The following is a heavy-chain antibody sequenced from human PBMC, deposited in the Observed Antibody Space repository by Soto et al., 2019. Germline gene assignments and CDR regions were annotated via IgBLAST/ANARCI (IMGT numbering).Heavy chain of an antibody. CDR3: ARVSGYYLPDY. D-gene: IGHD5-12*01. V-gene: IGHV1-3*05. J-gene: IGHJ4*02. CDR1: GYTFTNYA. CDR2: INAGNGNT. Sequence: QVQLVQSGAEEKKPGASVKVSCKASGYTFTNYAMHWVRQAPGQRLEWMGWINAGNGNTKYSQKFEGRVTITRDTSGSTAYMELSSLSSEDTAVYSCARVSGYYLPDYWGQGTLVTVSS.